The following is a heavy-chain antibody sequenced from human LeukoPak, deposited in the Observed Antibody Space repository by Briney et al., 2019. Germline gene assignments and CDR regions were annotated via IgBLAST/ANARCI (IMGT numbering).Heavy chain of an antibody. CDR3: ARALGEWLRPQSHWFDP. CDR1: GGTFSSYA. CDR2: INPNSGGT. V-gene: IGHV1-2*04. D-gene: IGHD5-12*01. J-gene: IGHJ5*02. Sequence: GASVKVSCKASGGTFSSYAISWVRQAPGQGLEWMGWINPNSGGTNYAQKFQGWVTMTRDTSISTAYMELSRLRSDDTAVYYCARALGEWLRPQSHWFDPWGQGTLVTVSS.